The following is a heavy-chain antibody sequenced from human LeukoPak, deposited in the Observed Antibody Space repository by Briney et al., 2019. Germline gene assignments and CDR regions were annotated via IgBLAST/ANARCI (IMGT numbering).Heavy chain of an antibody. CDR1: GFTFSSYG. CDR3: AKDTPSPNSGFYHY. CDR2: IWYDGSNK. V-gene: IGHV3-30*02. Sequence: GGSLRLSCAASGFTFSSYGMHWVRQAPGKGLEWVAVIWYDGSNKYYADSVKGRFTISRDNSRNTVYLQMNSLRAEDTAVYFCAKDTPSPNSGFYHYWGQGTPVTVSS. J-gene: IGHJ4*02. D-gene: IGHD5-12*01.